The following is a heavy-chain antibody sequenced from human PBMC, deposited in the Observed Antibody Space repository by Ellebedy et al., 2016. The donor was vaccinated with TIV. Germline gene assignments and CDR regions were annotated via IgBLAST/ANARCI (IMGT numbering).Heavy chain of an antibody. CDR1: GGSISSSSYY. CDR2: IYYSGST. CDR3: ARDIVVVPAAWDS. J-gene: IGHJ4*02. D-gene: IGHD2-2*01. V-gene: IGHV4-39*02. Sequence: SETLSLXXTVSGGSISSSSYYWGWIRQPPGKGLEWIGSIYYSGSTYYNPSLKSRVTISVDTSKNQFSLKLSSVTAADTAVYYCARDIVVVPAAWDSWGQGTLVTVSS.